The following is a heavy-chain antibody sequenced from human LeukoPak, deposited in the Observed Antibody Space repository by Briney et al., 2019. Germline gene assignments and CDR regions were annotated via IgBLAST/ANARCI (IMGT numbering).Heavy chain of an antibody. J-gene: IGHJ4*02. D-gene: IGHD3-16*01. V-gene: IGHV4-61*02. Sequence: AQTLSLTCSVSGVSITSGSYYWGWIRQSAGKGLEWIGRVHSSGDIYHNAAFRSRAAVSGDASKNQFSLQLNSVTAADTAVYYCARGASPKDAVFFDYWGQGALITVSS. CDR2: VHSSGDI. CDR1: GVSITSGSYY. CDR3: ARGASPKDAVFFDY.